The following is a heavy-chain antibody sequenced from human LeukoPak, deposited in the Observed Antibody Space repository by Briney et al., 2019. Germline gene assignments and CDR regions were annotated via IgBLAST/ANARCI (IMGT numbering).Heavy chain of an antibody. D-gene: IGHD3-10*01. CDR2: ISGSGGST. Sequence: GGSLRLSCAASGFTFSSYGMSWVRQAPGKGLEWVTAISGSGGSTYYADSVKGRFTISRDNSKNTLYLQMNSLRAEDTAVYYCAIDDPPFRTTMVRGYAFDIWGQGTMVTVSS. CDR1: GFTFSSYG. J-gene: IGHJ3*02. CDR3: AIDDPPFRTTMVRGYAFDI. V-gene: IGHV3-23*01.